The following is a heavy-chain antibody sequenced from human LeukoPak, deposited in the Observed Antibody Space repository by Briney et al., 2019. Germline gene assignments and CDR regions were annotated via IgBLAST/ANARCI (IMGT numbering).Heavy chain of an antibody. CDR1: GYSISSGYY. CDR3: ARDYGDYDY. CDR2: IYHSGST. D-gene: IGHD4-17*01. J-gene: IGHJ4*02. Sequence: SETLSLTCTVSGYSISSGYYWGWIRQPPGKGLEWIGSIYHSGSTYYNPSLKSRVTISVDTSKNQFSLELSSVTAADTAVYYCARDYGDYDYWGQGTLVTVSS. V-gene: IGHV4-38-2*02.